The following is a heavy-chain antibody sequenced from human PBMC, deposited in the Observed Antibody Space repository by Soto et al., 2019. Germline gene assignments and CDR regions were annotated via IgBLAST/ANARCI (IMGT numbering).Heavy chain of an antibody. CDR2: IYHTGNA. D-gene: IGHD3-22*01. CDR3: ARDYFDSSDYTTNWFDP. J-gene: IGHJ5*02. CDR1: GDSISNSRFY. V-gene: IGHV4-39*01. Sequence: PSDTLSLTCSVSGDSISNSRFYWAWIRQPPGEGLEWIGSIYHTGNAYYNTSLKSRVTIFVDTSKNQFSLKLTSVTAADTALYYCARDYFDSSDYTTNWFDPWGQGTLVTVS.